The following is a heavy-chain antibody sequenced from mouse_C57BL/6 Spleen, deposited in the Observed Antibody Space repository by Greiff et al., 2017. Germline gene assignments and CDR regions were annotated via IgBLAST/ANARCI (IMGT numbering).Heavy chain of an antibody. J-gene: IGHJ2*01. Sequence: ESGPGLVKPSPSLSLTCSVTGYSITSGYYWNWIRQFPGNKLEWMGYISYDGSNNYNPSLKNRISITRDTSKNQFFLKLNSVTTEDTATYYCARVYDYEYYFDYWGQGTTLTVSS. CDR2: ISYDGSN. D-gene: IGHD2-4*01. CDR3: ARVYDYEYYFDY. V-gene: IGHV3-6*01. CDR1: GYSITSGYY.